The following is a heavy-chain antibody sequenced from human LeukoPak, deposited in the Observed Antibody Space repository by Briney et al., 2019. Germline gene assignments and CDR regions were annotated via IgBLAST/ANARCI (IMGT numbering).Heavy chain of an antibody. CDR1: GGTFSSYA. Sequence: GASVKVSCKASGGTFSSYAISWVRQAPGQGLEWMGRIIPILGIANYAQKFQGRVTITADNSTSTAYMELSSLRSEDTAVYYCARVEYSYGYSWFDPWGRGTLVTVSS. CDR3: ARVEYSYGYSWFDP. D-gene: IGHD5-18*01. V-gene: IGHV1-69*10. CDR2: IIPILGIA. J-gene: IGHJ5*02.